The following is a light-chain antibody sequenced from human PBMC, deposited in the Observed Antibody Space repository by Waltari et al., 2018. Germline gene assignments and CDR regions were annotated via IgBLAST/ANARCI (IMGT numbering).Light chain of an antibody. CDR1: QTVAYSSQYL. Sequence: DIVMTPSPESPAVALGGRVTINCKSSQTVAYSSQYLSWYQQKPGQPPKLLIYWASTRESGVPDRFSGSASGTDFTLTISNLQAEDVAVYYCQQYHSIPPTFGGGTKVEIK. J-gene: IGKJ4*01. V-gene: IGKV4-1*01. CDR3: QQYHSIPPT. CDR2: WAS.